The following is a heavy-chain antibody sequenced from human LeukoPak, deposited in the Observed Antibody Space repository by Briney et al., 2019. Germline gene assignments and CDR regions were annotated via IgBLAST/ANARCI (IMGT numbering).Heavy chain of an antibody. CDR1: GFTFSNFA. V-gene: IGHV3-23*01. CDR3: ASRGHVGSGTYSPYDY. CDR2: ISGSGSRT. Sequence: GGSLRLPCAASGFTFSNFAMSWVRQAPGKGLEWVSVISGSGSRTYYADAVKGRFTISRDNSRNTIYLQMTSPRAEDTAVYYCASRGHVGSGTYSPYDYWGQGTLVSVSS. J-gene: IGHJ4*02. D-gene: IGHD3-10*01.